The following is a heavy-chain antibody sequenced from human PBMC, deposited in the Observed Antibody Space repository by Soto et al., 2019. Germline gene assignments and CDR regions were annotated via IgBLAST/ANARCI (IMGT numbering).Heavy chain of an antibody. CDR2: ISAYNGNT. Sequence: ASVNGACKTSGYTLTGDGGSWVRQAKGQGLEWMGWISAYNGNTNHAQKLQDRVIMTTDTSTSTAYLELRSLRSDDAAVYYCARVGFYDRSGYQYQFYYGMDVWGQGTTVTVSS. J-gene: IGHJ6*02. D-gene: IGHD3-22*01. V-gene: IGHV1-18*01. CDR1: GYTLTGDG. CDR3: ARVGFYDRSGYQYQFYYGMDV.